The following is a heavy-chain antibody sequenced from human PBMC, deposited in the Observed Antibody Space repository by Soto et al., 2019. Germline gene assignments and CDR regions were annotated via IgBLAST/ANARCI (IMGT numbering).Heavy chain of an antibody. CDR2: ISPYNGNT. CDR3: AVRYCLFYVCLTAGVFDLDV. J-gene: IGHJ6*04. CDR1: GYTFTRYG. Sequence: QVQLVQSGTEVKKPGASVKVSCKASGYTFTRYGINWVRQAPGQGLEWMGWISPYNGNTKYAQKFQDRVTITTDISTSTAYMELRSLRSDDTAVYYCAVRYCLFYVCLTAGVFDLDVWGKGTTVVVSS. D-gene: IGHD2-15*01. V-gene: IGHV1-18*01.